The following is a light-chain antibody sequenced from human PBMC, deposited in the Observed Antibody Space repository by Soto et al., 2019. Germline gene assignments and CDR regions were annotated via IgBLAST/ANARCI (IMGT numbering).Light chain of an antibody. J-gene: IGKJ1*01. Sequence: EIVMTQSPATLSVSPGERATLSCRASQSVSTNLAWYHQKPGQAPRLLSYGASTRATDIPARFSGSGSGAEFTLTISSLQSEDVAVYYCQQYNSWPPWAFGQGTKVEI. CDR3: QQYNSWPPWA. CDR2: GAS. V-gene: IGKV3-15*01. CDR1: QSVSTN.